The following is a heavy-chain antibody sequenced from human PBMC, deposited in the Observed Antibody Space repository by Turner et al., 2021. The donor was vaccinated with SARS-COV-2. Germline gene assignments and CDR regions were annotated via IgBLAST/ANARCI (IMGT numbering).Heavy chain of an antibody. Sequence: QLQLQESGPGLVKPSETLSLTCTVSGGSISSSSYYWGWIRQAPGKGLEWIGSIYYSGSTYYNPSLKSRVTISVDTSKNQFSLKLSSVTAADTAVYYCARFEYGYSYDFGFDYWGQGTLVTVSS. J-gene: IGHJ4*02. CDR1: GGSISSSSYY. V-gene: IGHV4-39*01. CDR2: IYYSGST. D-gene: IGHD5-18*01. CDR3: ARFEYGYSYDFGFDY.